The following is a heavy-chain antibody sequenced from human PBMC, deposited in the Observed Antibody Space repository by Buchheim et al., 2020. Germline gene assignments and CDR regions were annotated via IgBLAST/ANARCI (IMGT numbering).Heavy chain of an antibody. J-gene: IGHJ6*02. V-gene: IGHV3-48*01. D-gene: IGHD2-15*01. CDR2: ISSSSSTI. Sequence: EVQLVESGGGLVQPGGSLRLSCAASGFTFSSYSMNWVRQAPGKGLEWVSYISSSSSTIYYADSVKGRFTISSDNAKNSLYLQMNSLRAEDTAVYYCARAMGGGSYYYYYGMDVWGQGTT. CDR1: GFTFSSYS. CDR3: ARAMGGGSYYYYYGMDV.